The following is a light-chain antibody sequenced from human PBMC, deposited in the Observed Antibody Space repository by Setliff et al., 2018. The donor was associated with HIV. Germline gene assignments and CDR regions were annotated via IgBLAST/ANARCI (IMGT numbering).Light chain of an antibody. V-gene: IGLV2-14*03. CDR3: SSYTSSIPLYV. CDR2: DVS. Sequence: QSVLTQPASASGSPGQSITISCTGTSSDVGGYNYVSWYQQHPGKAPKLMISDVSNRPSGVSNRFSGSRSANTASLTISGLQAEDEADYYCSSYTSSIPLYVFGTGTKVTV. J-gene: IGLJ1*01. CDR1: SSDVGGYNY.